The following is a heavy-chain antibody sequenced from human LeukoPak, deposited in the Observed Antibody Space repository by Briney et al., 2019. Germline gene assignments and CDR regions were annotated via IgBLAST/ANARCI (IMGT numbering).Heavy chain of an antibody. CDR2: LSGSGGTT. CDR3: ASSLWFGELYFDY. Sequence: GGSLRLSCAASGFTFSDYAMSWVRQAPGKRLEWVSALSGSGGTTYYAASVKGRFTISRDNAKNTPYLQMNNLRAHVPAVDYGASSLWFGELYFDYWGQGTLVTVSS. J-gene: IGHJ4*02. D-gene: IGHD3-10*01. CDR1: GFTFSDYA. V-gene: IGHV3-23*01.